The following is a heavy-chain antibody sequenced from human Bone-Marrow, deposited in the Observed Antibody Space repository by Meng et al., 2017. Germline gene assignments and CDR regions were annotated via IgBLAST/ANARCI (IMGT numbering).Heavy chain of an antibody. CDR1: GYTFATYP. J-gene: IGHJ4*02. D-gene: IGHD3-10*01. V-gene: IGHV1-3*01. CDR2: INPDNDNT. Sequence: QVQLVQYGAEVKKPGASVKVSCKASGYTFATYPIHWVRQAPGQGLEWMGWINPDNDNTRYSQRFQGRLTISRDTSASTAYMELNTLTSEDTAVYYCARYGSGSYLDWGQGALVTVSS. CDR3: ARYGSGSYLD.